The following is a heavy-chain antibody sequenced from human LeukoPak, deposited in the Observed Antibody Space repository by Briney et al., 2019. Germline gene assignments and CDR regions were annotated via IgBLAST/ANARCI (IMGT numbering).Heavy chain of an antibody. CDR2: IYTSGST. J-gene: IGHJ4*02. CDR3: ARDSPESGSPIRRFDY. CDR1: GGSISSYY. V-gene: IGHV4-4*07. Sequence: SETLSLTCTVSGGSISSYYWSWIRQPAGKGLEWIGRIYTSGSTNYNPSLKSRVTMSVDTSKNQFSLKLSSVTAADTAVYYCARDSPESGSPIRRFDYWGQGTLVTVSS. D-gene: IGHD1-26*01.